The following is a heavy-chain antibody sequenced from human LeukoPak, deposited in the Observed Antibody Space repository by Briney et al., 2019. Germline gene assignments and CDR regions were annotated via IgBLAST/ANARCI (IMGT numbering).Heavy chain of an antibody. CDR3: TKATQWLAFDY. D-gene: IGHD6-19*01. J-gene: IGHJ4*02. Sequence: SETLSLTCSGCLASISRHLWSWMRQPPGKGLEWIGNIYNSGTTNYNPSLESRVTISVDTSKNQLLLQLTSVTAADTSVYYCTKATQWLAFDYWGRGTLVTVSS. CDR2: IYNSGTT. CDR1: LASISRHL. V-gene: IGHV4-59*11.